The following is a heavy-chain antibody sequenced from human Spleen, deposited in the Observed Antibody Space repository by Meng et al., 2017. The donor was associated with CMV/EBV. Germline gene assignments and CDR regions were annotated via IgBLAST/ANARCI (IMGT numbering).Heavy chain of an antibody. CDR2: IYSGGGST. CDR3: AKEHTYDFWGGYYDGYFDY. V-gene: IGHV3-23*03. CDR1: GFTFSSYA. Sequence: GGSLRLSCAASGFTFSSYAMSWVRQPPGQGLEWVSIIYSGGGSTYYADSVKGRFTISRDTSKNTLYLQMNSLRAEDTAVYYCAKEHTYDFWGGYYDGYFDYWGQGTLVTVSS. J-gene: IGHJ4*02. D-gene: IGHD3-3*01.